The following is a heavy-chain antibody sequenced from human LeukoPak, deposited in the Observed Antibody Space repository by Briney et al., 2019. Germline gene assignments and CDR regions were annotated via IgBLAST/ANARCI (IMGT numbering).Heavy chain of an antibody. CDR1: GFTVSSNY. V-gene: IGHV3-66*01. D-gene: IGHD1-26*01. CDR2: IYSGGST. CDR3: ARDGISREYYFDY. J-gene: IGHJ4*02. Sequence: GGSLRLSCAASGFTVSSNYMSWVRQAPGKGLEGGSVIYSGGSTYYSDSVKGRFTISRDNSKNTLYLQMNSLRAEDTAVYYCARDGISREYYFDYWGQGTLVTVSS.